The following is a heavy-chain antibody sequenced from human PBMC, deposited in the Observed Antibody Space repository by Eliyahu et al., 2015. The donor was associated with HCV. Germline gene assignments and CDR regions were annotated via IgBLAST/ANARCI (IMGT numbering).Heavy chain of an antibody. CDR3: ARDGYNSDY. Sequence: QVQLVQSGAEVKKPGASVKVSCKTSGYTFAGYFIHWVRQAPGQGLEWMGWIDPNSGDTDYAQKFQGRVIMTRDRSINTVYMELKGLKSGDTAVYYCARDGYNSDYWGQGTLVTVSS. D-gene: IGHD5-24*01. CDR2: IDPNSGDT. CDR1: GYTFAGYF. J-gene: IGHJ4*02. V-gene: IGHV1-2*02.